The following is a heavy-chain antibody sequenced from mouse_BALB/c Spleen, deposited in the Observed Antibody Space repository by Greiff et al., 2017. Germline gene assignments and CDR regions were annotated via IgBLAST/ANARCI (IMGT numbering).Heavy chain of an antibody. CDR1: GFNIKDTY. CDR3: APITTSYFDY. V-gene: IGHV14-3*02. J-gene: IGHJ2*01. Sequence: VQLKQSGAELVKPGASVKLSCTASGFNIKDTYMHWVKQRPEQGLEWIGRIDPANGNTKYDPKFQGKATITADTSSNTAYLQLSSLTSEDTAVYYCAPITTSYFDYWGQGTTLTVSS. CDR2: IDPANGNT. D-gene: IGHD1-2*01.